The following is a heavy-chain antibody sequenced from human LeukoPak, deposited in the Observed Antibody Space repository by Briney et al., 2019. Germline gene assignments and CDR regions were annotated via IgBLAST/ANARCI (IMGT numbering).Heavy chain of an antibody. J-gene: IGHJ4*02. D-gene: IGHD6-19*01. CDR2: ISGSGGST. V-gene: IGHV3-23*01. Sequence: GGSLRLSCAASGFTFSSYAMSWVRQAPGKGLEWVSAISGSGGSTYYADSVKGRFTISRDNSKNTLYLQMNSLRAEDTAVYYCARAKQWLEYYFDYWGQGTLVTVSS. CDR1: GFTFSSYA. CDR3: ARAKQWLEYYFDY.